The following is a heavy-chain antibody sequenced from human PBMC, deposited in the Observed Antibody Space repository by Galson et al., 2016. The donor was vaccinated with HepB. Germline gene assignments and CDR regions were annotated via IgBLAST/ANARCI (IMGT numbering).Heavy chain of an antibody. CDR3: ATGRLVLPWFRDFPTDDVKTSPDAFDI. CDR2: FDPEDGET. Sequence: SVKVSCKVSGYTLTDLSMHWVRQAPGKGLEWMGGFDPEDGETIYAQKFQGRFTMTADTSTDTAYMDLSSLRSEDTAVYYCATGRLVLPWFRDFPTDDVKTSPDAFDIWGQGTMVTASS. D-gene: IGHD3-10*01. CDR1: GYTLTDLS. J-gene: IGHJ3*02. V-gene: IGHV1-24*01.